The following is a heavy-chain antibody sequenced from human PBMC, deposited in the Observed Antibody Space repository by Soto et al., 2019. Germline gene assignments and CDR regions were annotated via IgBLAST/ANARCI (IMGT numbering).Heavy chain of an antibody. CDR1: GFSFSDKH. J-gene: IGHJ4*02. CDR2: ISSSGSTS. V-gene: IGHV3-11*01. Sequence: QVQLVESGGGCVKPGGSLRLSCAASGFSFSDKHMSWIRQAPGKGPEWVLYISSSGSTSYYADSVKGRFTISRDNAKNSLYLEMNSLRAEDTAMYYCAREGGNGYLDYWGQGTLVTVSS. CDR3: AREGGNGYLDY. D-gene: IGHD6-13*01.